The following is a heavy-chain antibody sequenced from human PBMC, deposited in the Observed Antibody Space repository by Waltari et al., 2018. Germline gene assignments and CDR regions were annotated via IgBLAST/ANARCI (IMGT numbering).Heavy chain of an antibody. CDR3: AREGREITDYDILTDAFDI. V-gene: IGHV3-48*01. D-gene: IGHD3-9*01. J-gene: IGHJ3*02. Sequence: LRLSCAASGFTFSSYSMNWVRQAPGKGLEWVSYISSSSSTIYYADSVKGRFTISRDNAKNSLYLQMNSLRAEDTAVYYCAREGREITDYDILTDAFDIWGQGTMVTVSS. CDR1: GFTFSSYS. CDR2: ISSSSSTI.